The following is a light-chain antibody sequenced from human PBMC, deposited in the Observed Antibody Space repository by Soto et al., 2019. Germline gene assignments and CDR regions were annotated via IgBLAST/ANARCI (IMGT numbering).Light chain of an antibody. V-gene: IGLV2-8*01. Sequence: QSALTQPPSASGSPGQSVTISCTGTSSDVGGYNYVSWYQQHPGKAPKLIIYDVYKRPSGVPDRFSGSKSGNTASLTVSGLQAEDEADYYCSSYAGSNNHVVFGGGTKLTVL. CDR1: SSDVGGYNY. CDR3: SSYAGSNNHVV. CDR2: DVY. J-gene: IGLJ2*01.